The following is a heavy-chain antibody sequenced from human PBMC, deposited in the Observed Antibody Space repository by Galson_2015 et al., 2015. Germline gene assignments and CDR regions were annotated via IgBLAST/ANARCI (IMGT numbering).Heavy chain of an antibody. CDR2: IYHSGST. J-gene: IGHJ6*02. V-gene: IGHV4-30-2*01. Sequence: TLSLTCAVSGGSISSGGYSWSWIRQPPGKGLEWIGYIYHSGSTYYNPSLKSRVTISVDRSKNQFSLKLSSVTAADTAVYYCARAPYGGYYGMDVWGQGTTVTVSS. CDR3: ARAPYGGYYGMDV. D-gene: IGHD4-17*01. CDR1: GGSISSGGYS.